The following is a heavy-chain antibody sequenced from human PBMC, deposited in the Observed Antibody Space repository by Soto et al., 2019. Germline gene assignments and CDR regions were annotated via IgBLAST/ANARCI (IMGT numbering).Heavy chain of an antibody. CDR1: GFTFSAHY. V-gene: IGHV3-72*01. CDR3: ARVSLVGPSGGRYFDY. D-gene: IGHD1-26*01. Sequence: EVQLVESGGGLVQPGGSLRLSCAASGFTFSAHYMDWVRQAPGKGLEWGGRIKNKANSYTTEYAASVEGRFTISREDSQNSLYLQMNSMKTEYTAVYYCARVSLVGPSGGRYFDYWGQGSQVAVSS. J-gene: IGHJ4*02. CDR2: IKNKANSYTT.